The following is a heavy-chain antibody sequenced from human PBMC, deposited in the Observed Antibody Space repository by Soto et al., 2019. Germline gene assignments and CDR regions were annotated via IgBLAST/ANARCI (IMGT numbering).Heavy chain of an antibody. V-gene: IGHV3-23*01. Sequence: EVQLLESGGGLVQPGGSLRLSCAASGFAFSSYAMSWVRQAPGKGLEWVSAISGSGGSTYYADSVKGRFTISRDNSKNTLYLQMNSLRAEDTAVYYCAKDLRARIAVVVAATSAYFHHWGQGTLVTVSS. CDR3: AKDLRARIAVVVAATSAYFHH. CDR2: ISGSGGST. CDR1: GFAFSSYA. J-gene: IGHJ1*01. D-gene: IGHD2-15*01.